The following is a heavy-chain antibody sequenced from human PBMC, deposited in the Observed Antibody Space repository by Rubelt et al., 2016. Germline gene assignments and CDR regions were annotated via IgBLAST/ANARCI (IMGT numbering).Heavy chain of an antibody. J-gene: IGHJ2*01. CDR2: IDWDDDK. CDR1: GFSLSTSGMF. CDR3: ARKRTLYWYFDI. V-gene: IGHV2-70*15. Sequence: QVTLRESGPALVKPTQTLTLTCTFSGFSLSTSGMFVSWIRQPPGKALEWLARIDWDDDKYYSPSLQTRLTISKDTSKNQVVLTMTNMDPVDTATYYCARKRTLYWYFDIRGRGTLVTVSS. D-gene: IGHD2-2*01.